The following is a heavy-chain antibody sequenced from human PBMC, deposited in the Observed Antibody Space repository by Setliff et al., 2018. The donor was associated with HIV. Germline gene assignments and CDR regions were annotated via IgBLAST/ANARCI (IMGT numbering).Heavy chain of an antibody. Sequence: SETLSLTCTVSGGTISNSYYYWGWIRQSPGKGLEWIGNIYYSGSTYFNPSLRNRVSISVDTSRNQFSLKLRSVTAADTALYYCARRLPITWADYGPAGYFDPWGQGTLVTVSS. J-gene: IGHJ5*02. CDR2: IYYSGST. CDR3: ARRLPITWADYGPAGYFDP. V-gene: IGHV4-39*01. D-gene: IGHD4-17*01. CDR1: GGTISNSYYY.